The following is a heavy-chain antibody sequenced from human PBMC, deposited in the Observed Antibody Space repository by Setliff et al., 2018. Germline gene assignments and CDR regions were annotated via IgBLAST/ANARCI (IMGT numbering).Heavy chain of an antibody. CDR2: ISYDGSNK. J-gene: IGHJ6*03. V-gene: IGHV3-30*07. CDR3: ASNPRKGRSGGYFYDDPYYYYMDV. Sequence: GGSLRLSCAASGFTFNSYAMHWVRQAPGKGLEWVAVISYDGSNKYYADSVKGRFTISRDNAKNSLYLRLNSLRAEDTAVYYCASNPRKGRSGGYFYDDPYYYYMDVWGKGTTVTVSS. CDR1: GFTFNSYA. D-gene: IGHD1-26*01.